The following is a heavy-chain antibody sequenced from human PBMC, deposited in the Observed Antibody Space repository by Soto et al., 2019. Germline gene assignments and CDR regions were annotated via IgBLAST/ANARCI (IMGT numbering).Heavy chain of an antibody. CDR1: GFTFSSYS. CDR3: ARDSHYYYYDSSGYHAFDY. Sequence: RLSCAASGFTFSSYSMNWVRQAPGKGLEWVSYISSSSSTIYYADSVKGRFTISRDNTKNPLYLQMNSLRDEDTAVYYCARDSHYYYYDSSGYHAFDYWGQGTLVTVSS. D-gene: IGHD3-22*01. CDR2: ISSSSSTI. V-gene: IGHV3-48*02. J-gene: IGHJ4*02.